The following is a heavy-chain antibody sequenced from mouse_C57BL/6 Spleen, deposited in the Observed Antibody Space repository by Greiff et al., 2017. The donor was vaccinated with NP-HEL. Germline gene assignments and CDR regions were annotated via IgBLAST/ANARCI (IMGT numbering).Heavy chain of an antibody. Sequence: QVQLQQSGAELVKPGASVKISCKASGYAFSSYWMNWVKQRPGKGLEWIGQIYPGDGDTNYNGKFKGKATLTADKSSSTAYMQLSSLTSEDAAFYFCARSRYYGSSAYAMDYWGQGTSVTVSS. J-gene: IGHJ4*01. D-gene: IGHD1-1*01. CDR3: ARSRYYGSSAYAMDY. CDR1: GYAFSSYW. CDR2: IYPGDGDT. V-gene: IGHV1-80*01.